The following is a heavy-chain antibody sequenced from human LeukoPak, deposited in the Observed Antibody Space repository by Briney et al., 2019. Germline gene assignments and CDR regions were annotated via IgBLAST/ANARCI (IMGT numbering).Heavy chain of an antibody. Sequence: ASVKVSCKASGYTFTGYYMHWVRQAPGQGLEWMGWISPTSGGTNYAQKFQGRVTMTRDTSISTAYMELSRLRSDGTAVYYCARARYSSSWTPLDYWGQGTLVTVSS. D-gene: IGHD6-13*01. CDR1: GYTFTGYY. CDR3: ARARYSSSWTPLDY. V-gene: IGHV1-2*02. J-gene: IGHJ4*02. CDR2: ISPTSGGT.